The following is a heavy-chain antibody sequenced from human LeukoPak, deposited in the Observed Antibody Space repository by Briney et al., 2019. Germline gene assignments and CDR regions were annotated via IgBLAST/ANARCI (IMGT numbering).Heavy chain of an antibody. CDR2: IYPGDSET. CDR1: GYKFTSYW. CDR3: ARALRTGQGDYVPVL. V-gene: IGHV5-51*01. J-gene: IGHJ4*02. Sequence: GESLKISCKASGYKFTSYWIGWVRQMPGKGLEWMTIIYPGDSETRYSPSFQGQVTISADKSIGTMYLQWSSLKASDTAMYYCARALRTGQGDYVPVLWGQGTLLIVSS. D-gene: IGHD4-17*01.